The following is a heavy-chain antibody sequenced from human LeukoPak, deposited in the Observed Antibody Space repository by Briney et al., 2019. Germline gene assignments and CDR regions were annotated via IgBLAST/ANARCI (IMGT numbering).Heavy chain of an antibody. CDR3: ARDHVDTAMVTEFGY. V-gene: IGHV3-23*01. J-gene: IGHJ4*02. Sequence: GGSLRLSCAASGFIFSNFAMSWVRQAPGKGLEWVSSISASARDTYDVDSVKGRFTISRDNSNSTLFLQMNSLRAEDTAVYYCARDHVDTAMVTEFGYWGQGTLVTVSS. D-gene: IGHD5-18*01. CDR2: ISASARDT. CDR1: GFIFSNFA.